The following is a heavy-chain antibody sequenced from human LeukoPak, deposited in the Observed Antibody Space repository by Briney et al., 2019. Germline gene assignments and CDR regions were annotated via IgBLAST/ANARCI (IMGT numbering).Heavy chain of an antibody. D-gene: IGHD3-22*01. Sequence: GGSLRLSCAASGFTFSSYSMNWVRQAPGKGLEWVSSISSSSSYIYYADSVKGRFTISRDNAKNSLYLQMNSLRAEDTAVYYCASLDSSGYYRHFDYWGQGTLVTVSS. CDR2: ISSSSSYI. CDR3: ASLDSSGYYRHFDY. J-gene: IGHJ4*02. CDR1: GFTFSSYS. V-gene: IGHV3-21*01.